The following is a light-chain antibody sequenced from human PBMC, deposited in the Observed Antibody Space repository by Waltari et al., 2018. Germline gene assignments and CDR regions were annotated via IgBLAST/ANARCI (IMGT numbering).Light chain of an antibody. CDR3: QQSYSTLALT. CDR1: QSISDY. J-gene: IGKJ4*01. V-gene: IGKV1-39*01. CDR2: AAS. Sequence: DVQLTQSPSSLSASVGDRVTITCRASQSISDYLNWYQVKPGKAPSLLIYAASSLQSGVPSRFSGMGSGTDFTLTISSLQPEDFASYYCQQSYSTLALTFGGGTKVE.